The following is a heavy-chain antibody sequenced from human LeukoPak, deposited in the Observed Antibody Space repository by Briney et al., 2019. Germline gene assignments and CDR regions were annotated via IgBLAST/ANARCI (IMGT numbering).Heavy chain of an antibody. Sequence: ASVKVSCKASGYTFTSHYMHWVRQAPGQGLEWMGIINPSGGSTGYAQKFQGRVTMTRDTSTSTVYMELSSLRSEDTAVYYCALIAVAADFDYWGQGTLVTVSS. D-gene: IGHD6-19*01. CDR1: GYTFTSHY. CDR3: ALIAVAADFDY. V-gene: IGHV1-46*01. CDR2: INPSGGST. J-gene: IGHJ4*02.